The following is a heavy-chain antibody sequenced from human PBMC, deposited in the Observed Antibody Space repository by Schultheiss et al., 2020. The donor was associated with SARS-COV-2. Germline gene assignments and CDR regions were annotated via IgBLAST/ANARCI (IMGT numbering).Heavy chain of an antibody. J-gene: IGHJ4*02. Sequence: GGSLRLSCAASGFTFDDYAMHWVRQAPGKGLEWVSSISSSSSYIYYADSVKGRFTISRDNSKNTLYLQMNSLRAEDTAVYYCANGRTRIATTGPRFEYWGQGTLVTVSS. CDR2: ISSSSSYI. D-gene: IGHD6-13*01. V-gene: IGHV3-21*04. CDR1: GFTFDDYA. CDR3: ANGRTRIATTGPRFEY.